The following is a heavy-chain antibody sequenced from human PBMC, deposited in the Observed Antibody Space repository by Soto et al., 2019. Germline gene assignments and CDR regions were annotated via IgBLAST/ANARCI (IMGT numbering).Heavy chain of an antibody. D-gene: IGHD2-21*02. Sequence: QVQLVESGGGVVQPGRSLRLSCAASGFTFSSYAMHWVRQAPGKGLEWVAVISYDGSNKYYADSVKGRFTISRDNSKNTLYLQMNSLRAEDTAVYYCARDAPPRSVVVTAYLDYWGQGTPVTVSS. V-gene: IGHV3-30-3*01. CDR2: ISYDGSNK. CDR3: ARDAPPRSVVVTAYLDY. J-gene: IGHJ4*02. CDR1: GFTFSSYA.